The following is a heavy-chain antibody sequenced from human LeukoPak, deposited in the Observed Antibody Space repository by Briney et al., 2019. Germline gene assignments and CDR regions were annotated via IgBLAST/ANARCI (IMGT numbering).Heavy chain of an antibody. CDR2: INPNSGGT. V-gene: IGHV1-2*02. J-gene: IGHJ4*02. CDR1: GYTFTGYY. D-gene: IGHD6-19*01. Sequence: ASVKVSCKASGYTFTGYYMHWVRQAPGQGLEWMGWINPNSGGTNYAQKFQGRVTMTRDTSISTAYMELSRLRSDDTAVYYCAALSSGWYSPPSPLDYWGQGTLVTVSS. CDR3: AALSSGWYSPPSPLDY.